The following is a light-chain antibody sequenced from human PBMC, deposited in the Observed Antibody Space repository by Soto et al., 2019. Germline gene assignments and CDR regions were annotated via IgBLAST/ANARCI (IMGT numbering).Light chain of an antibody. V-gene: IGKV3-20*01. CDR2: GAS. CDR3: QQYHRSLRT. CDR1: ESVSSSS. J-gene: IGKJ1*01. Sequence: EIVLTQSPGTLSLSPGERATLSCRASESVSSSSLAWYQQKPGQAPRLLMHGASSRATGIPDRFSGSGSGADFTLTISRVEPEDFAVYYCQQYHRSLRTFGQGTKVDIK.